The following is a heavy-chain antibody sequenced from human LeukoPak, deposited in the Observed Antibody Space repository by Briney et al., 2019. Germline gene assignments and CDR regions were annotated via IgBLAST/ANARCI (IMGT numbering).Heavy chain of an antibody. CDR1: GGSISSSYYY. Sequence: SETLSLTCTVSGGSISSSYYYWGWIRQPPGKGLEWIGSIYYSGTTYYNPPLKSRVTISEDRSKNQFSLKLSSVTAADTAVYYCARLRDGRWLLEYWGQGTLVTVSS. CDR2: IYYSGTT. CDR3: ARLRDGRWLLEY. J-gene: IGHJ4*02. D-gene: IGHD5-24*01. V-gene: IGHV4-39*01.